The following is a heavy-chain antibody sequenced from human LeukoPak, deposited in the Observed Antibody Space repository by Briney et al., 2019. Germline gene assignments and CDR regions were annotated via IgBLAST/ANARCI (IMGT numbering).Heavy chain of an antibody. J-gene: IGHJ4*02. Sequence: APVKVSCKASGGTFSSYAISWVRQAPGQGLEWMGGIIPIFGTANYAQKFQGRVTITAVESMSTAYMELSSLRSEDTAVYYCARGWLAETMVVTPYNYWGQGTLVTVSS. V-gene: IGHV1-69*13. CDR3: ARGWLAETMVVTPYNY. CDR2: IIPIFGTA. D-gene: IGHD2-21*02. CDR1: GGTFSSYA.